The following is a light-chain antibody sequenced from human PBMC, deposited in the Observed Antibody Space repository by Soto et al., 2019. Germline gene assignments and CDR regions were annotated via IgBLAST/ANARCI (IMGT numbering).Light chain of an antibody. CDR3: QQCNNWPQWT. CDR2: DAS. V-gene: IGKV3-11*01. J-gene: IGKJ1*01. CDR1: QSVGTF. Sequence: ENVLTQSPATLSLSPGERATLSCRASQSVGTFFAWYQQKPGQAPRLLIYDASNRATGIPARFSGSGSGTDFTLTISSLEPEDFAVYYCQQCNNWPQWTFGQGTKVDIK.